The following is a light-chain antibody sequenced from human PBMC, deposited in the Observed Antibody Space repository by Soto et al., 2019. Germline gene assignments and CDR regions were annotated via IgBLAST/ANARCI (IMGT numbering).Light chain of an antibody. V-gene: IGKV3-11*01. CDR1: QRVGDY. J-gene: IGKJ4*01. Sequence: EIVLTQSPATLSLSPGERATLSCRASQRVGDYLAWYQQRPGQAPRLLIYYASHRATGIPARFSGTGSGTDFTLTISSLAPEDFAVSYCQQRSDWLTFGGGTKVEI. CDR3: QQRSDWLT. CDR2: YAS.